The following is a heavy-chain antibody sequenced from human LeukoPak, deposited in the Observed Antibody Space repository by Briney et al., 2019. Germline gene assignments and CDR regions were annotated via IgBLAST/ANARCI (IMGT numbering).Heavy chain of an antibody. CDR1: GFTFSSYA. CDR2: ISGSYGTT. J-gene: IGHJ4*02. V-gene: IGHV3-23*01. CDR3: AKGNIAELPAAPYY. Sequence: GGSLRLSCAASGFTFSSYAMSWLRQAPGKGLEWVSSISGSYGTTYYAGSVKGRFTISRDNSKNTLYLQMNSLRAEDTALYYCAKGNIAELPAAPYYWGQGTLVTVSS. D-gene: IGHD2-2*01.